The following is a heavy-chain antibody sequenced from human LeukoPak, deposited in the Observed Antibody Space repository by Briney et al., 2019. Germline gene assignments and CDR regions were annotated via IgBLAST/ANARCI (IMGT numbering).Heavy chain of an antibody. Sequence: ASVKVSCKASGYTFTGYYMHWVRQAPGQGLEWMGWINPNSGGTNYAQKFQGRVTMTRDTSISTAYMELSRLRSDDTAVYYCARDVGGIAAAGTNYYYYYMDVWGKGTTVTVSS. D-gene: IGHD6-13*01. CDR2: INPNSGGT. J-gene: IGHJ6*03. CDR3: ARDVGGIAAAGTNYYYYYMDV. V-gene: IGHV1-2*02. CDR1: GYTFTGYY.